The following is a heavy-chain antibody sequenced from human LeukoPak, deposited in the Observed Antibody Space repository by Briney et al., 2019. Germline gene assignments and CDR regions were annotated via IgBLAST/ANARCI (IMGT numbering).Heavy chain of an antibody. Sequence: GGSLRLSCVVSGISLSNYAMTWVRQAPGKGMEWVSYISERGGSTTYADSVKGRFTISTDTSLNTLYLQMNNLRAEDTAVYVCAKRGVVIRGILVIGYHQEAYHYDFWGQGVMVTVSS. J-gene: IGHJ4*02. CDR3: AKRGVVIRGILVIGYHQEAYHYDF. CDR1: GISLSNYA. D-gene: IGHD3-10*01. CDR2: ISERGGST. V-gene: IGHV3-23*01.